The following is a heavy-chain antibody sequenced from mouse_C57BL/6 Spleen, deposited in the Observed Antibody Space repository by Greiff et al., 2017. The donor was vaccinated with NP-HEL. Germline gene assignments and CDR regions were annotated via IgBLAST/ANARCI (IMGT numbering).Heavy chain of an antibody. J-gene: IGHJ2*01. CDR2: INPNNGGT. CDR1: GYTFTDYY. D-gene: IGHD1-1*01. V-gene: IGHV1-22*01. CDR3: ERRGDGSSFDY. Sequence: EVQLQESGPELVKPGASVKMSCKASGYTFTDYYMHWVKQSPGKSLEWIGYINPNNGGTSYNQKFKGKATLTVNKSSSTAYMELRSLTSEESAVYYCERRGDGSSFDYWGQGTTLTVSS.